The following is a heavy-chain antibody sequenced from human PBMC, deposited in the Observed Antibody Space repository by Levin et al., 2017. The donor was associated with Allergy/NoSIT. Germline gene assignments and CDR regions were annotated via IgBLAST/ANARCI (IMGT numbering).Heavy chain of an antibody. CDR3: VKGFWSADYPTFQY. CDR2: ISWNSGSI. V-gene: IGHV3-9*01. D-gene: IGHD3-3*01. CDR1: GFIFDDYA. J-gene: IGHJ4*02. Sequence: SLKISCAASGFIFDDYAMHWVRQAPGKGLEWVSGISWNSGSIGYGDSVRGRFTISRDNAKNSLFLQMDSLRPEDTALYYCVKGFWSADYPTFQYWGQGTLVTVSS.